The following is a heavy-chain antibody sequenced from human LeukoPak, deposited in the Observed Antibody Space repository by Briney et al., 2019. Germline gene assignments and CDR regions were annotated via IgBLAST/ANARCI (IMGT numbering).Heavy chain of an antibody. D-gene: IGHD6-19*01. CDR1: GFTFSRYN. CDR2: ISGRSNHI. CDR3: ARDAQWLVPEGYYYYMDV. Sequence: GGSLRLSCAGSGFTFSRYNLNWFRQAPGKGLERVSSISGRSNHIFYAGSVKGRFTISRDNAKSSLYPQMNSLGAEDTAVYYCARDAQWLVPEGYYYYMDVWGKGTTVTVSS. J-gene: IGHJ6*03. V-gene: IGHV3-21*01.